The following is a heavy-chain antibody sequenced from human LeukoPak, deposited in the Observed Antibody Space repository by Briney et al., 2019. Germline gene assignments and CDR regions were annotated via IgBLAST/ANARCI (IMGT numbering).Heavy chain of an antibody. CDR2: ISYSGRTK. D-gene: IGHD1-26*01. Sequence: GTLSLTCTVSGFSISSYYLSWIRQPPRKGLEWVSYISYSGRTKYYTASLKGRFTISRDNAKNSLYTQMNSMTAEDTAVYYCARDECVSGCVNYYYGMDVWGKGTTVTVSS. CDR1: GFSISSYY. J-gene: IGHJ6*04. CDR3: ARDECVSGCVNYYYGMDV. V-gene: IGHV3-11*01.